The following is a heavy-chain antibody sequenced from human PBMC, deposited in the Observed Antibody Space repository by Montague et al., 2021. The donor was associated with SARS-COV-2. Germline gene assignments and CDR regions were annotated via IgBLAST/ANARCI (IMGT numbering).Heavy chain of an antibody. CDR1: GDSISRSHYF. D-gene: IGHD1/OR15-1a*01. Sequence: SETLSLTCSVSGDSISRSHYFWAWIRQPLGMGLEWIGSIYFTGKTYYHPSLKSRVTMSIDTSKNHFSLRLSSVTAADSAVFYCARWGLNNAFDIWGLGTMITISS. CDR3: ARWGLNNAFDI. V-gene: IGHV4-39*02. J-gene: IGHJ3*02. CDR2: IYFTGKT.